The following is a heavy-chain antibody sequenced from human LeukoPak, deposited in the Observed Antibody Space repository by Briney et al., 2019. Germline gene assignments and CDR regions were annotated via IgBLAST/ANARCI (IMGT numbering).Heavy chain of an antibody. D-gene: IGHD2-21*02. CDR3: TTEGAIVVVTTDAFDI. J-gene: IGHJ3*02. Sequence: GGSLRLSCAASGFTVRSIYMSWVRQAPGKGLEWVSLISGGGDVHYAAPVKGRFTISRDDSKNTLYLQMNSLKTEDTAVYYCTTEGAIVVVTTDAFDIWGQGTMVTVSS. CDR1: GFTVRSIY. CDR2: ISGGGDV. V-gene: IGHV3-66*01.